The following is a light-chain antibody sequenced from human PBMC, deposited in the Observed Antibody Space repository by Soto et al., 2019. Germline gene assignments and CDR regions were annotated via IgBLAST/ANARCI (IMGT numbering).Light chain of an antibody. CDR1: QSISSW. J-gene: IGKJ1*01. Sequence: DIQTTQSPSTLSASVGDRVTITCRASQSISSWLAWYQQKPGKAPKLLIYDASSLESGVPSRFSGSGSGTEFTLTISSLQPDDFATYYCQQYNSYLWTFGQGTKVDNK. CDR3: QQYNSYLWT. V-gene: IGKV1-5*01. CDR2: DAS.